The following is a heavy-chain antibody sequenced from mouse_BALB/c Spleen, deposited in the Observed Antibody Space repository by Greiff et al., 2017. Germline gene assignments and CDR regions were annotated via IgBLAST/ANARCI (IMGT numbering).Heavy chain of an antibody. J-gene: IGHJ4*01. V-gene: IGHV1S81*02. CDR3: ARRRDYYGSSYTSWYAMDY. CDR1: GYTFTSYW. CDR2: INPSNGRT. D-gene: IGHD1-1*01. Sequence: QVQLQQSGAELVKPGASVKLSCKASGYTFTSYWMHWVKQRPGQGLEWIGEINPSNGRTNYNEKFKSKATLTVDKSSSTAYMQLSSLTSEDSAVYYCARRRDYYGSSYTSWYAMDYWGQGTSVTVSS.